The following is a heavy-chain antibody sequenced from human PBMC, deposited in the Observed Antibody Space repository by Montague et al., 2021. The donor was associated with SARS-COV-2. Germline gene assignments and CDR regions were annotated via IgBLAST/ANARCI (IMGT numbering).Heavy chain of an antibody. Sequence: CAISGDSVSTHNTTWNWVRQSPPGDLEWLGRTYFRSKWYNGYAVSVKSRITINPDTSKNQFPLQLKSVTPKDTAIYFCGRVFAPAGTFDFWGQGTLVTVSS. CDR2: TYFRSKWYN. CDR1: GDSVSTHNTT. J-gene: IGHJ4*02. V-gene: IGHV6-1*01. D-gene: IGHD6-13*01. CDR3: GRVFAPAGTFDF.